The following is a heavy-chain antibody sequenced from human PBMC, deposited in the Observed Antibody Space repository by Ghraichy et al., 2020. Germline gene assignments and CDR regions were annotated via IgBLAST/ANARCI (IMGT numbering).Heavy chain of an antibody. Sequence: SVKVSCKASGGTFSSYAISWVRQAPGQGLEWMGGIIPIFGTANYAQKFQGRVTITADESTSTAYMELSSLRSEDTAVYYCASLFSIEQLWLQPYAFDIWGQGTMVTVSS. D-gene: IGHD5-18*01. CDR3: ASLFSIEQLWLQPYAFDI. J-gene: IGHJ3*02. CDR1: GGTFSSYA. CDR2: IIPIFGTA. V-gene: IGHV1-69*13.